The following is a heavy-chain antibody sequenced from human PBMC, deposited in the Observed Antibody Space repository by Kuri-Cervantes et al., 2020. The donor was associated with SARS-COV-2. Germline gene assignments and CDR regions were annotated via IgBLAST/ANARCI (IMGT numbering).Heavy chain of an antibody. J-gene: IGHJ3*02. Sequence: ASVKVSCKASGYTFTSYGISWVRQAPGQGLEWMGWISAYNGNTNYAQKLQGRVTMTTDTSTSTAYMELRSLRSDDTAVYYCARDRAGPPYYYGSGSYYNSRRLLFDIWGQGTMVTVSS. CDR1: GYTFTSYG. CDR3: ARDRAGPPYYYGSGSYYNSRRLLFDI. CDR2: ISAYNGNT. D-gene: IGHD3-10*01. V-gene: IGHV1-18*01.